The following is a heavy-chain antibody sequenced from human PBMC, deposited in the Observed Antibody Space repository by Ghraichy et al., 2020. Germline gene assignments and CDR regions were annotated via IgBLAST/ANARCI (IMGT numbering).Heavy chain of an antibody. V-gene: IGHV4-34*01. Sequence: SETLSLTCAVYGGSFSGYYWSWIRQPPGKGLEWIGEINHSGSTNYNPSLKSRVTISVDTSKNQFSLKLSSVTAADTAVYYCARPTDAGPATSNFQHWGQGTLVTVSS. CDR3: ARPTDAGPATSNFQH. J-gene: IGHJ1*01. CDR1: GGSFSGYY. CDR2: INHSGST. D-gene: IGHD2-15*01.